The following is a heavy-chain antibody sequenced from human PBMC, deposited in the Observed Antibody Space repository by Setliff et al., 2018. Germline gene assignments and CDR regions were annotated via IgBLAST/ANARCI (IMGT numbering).Heavy chain of an antibody. V-gene: IGHV4-34*12. D-gene: IGHD3-3*01. CDR1: GGSFSGYY. Sequence: SETLSLTCAVYGGSFSGYYWGWIRQSPGTGLEWIGSIFYNGMAYYNPSLKSRVTISLDTSKNQFSLKLSSVTAADTAVYYCVRMSGFLYMDVWGKGTTVTVSS. CDR3: VRMSGFLYMDV. J-gene: IGHJ6*03. CDR2: IFYNGMA.